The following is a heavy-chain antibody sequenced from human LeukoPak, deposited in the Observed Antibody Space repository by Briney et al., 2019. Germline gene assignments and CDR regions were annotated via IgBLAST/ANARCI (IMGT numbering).Heavy chain of an antibody. J-gene: IGHJ4*02. V-gene: IGHV4-39*07. CDR3: ARAGGAVNLDY. CDR2: IYYSGST. D-gene: IGHD6-19*01. Sequence: SETLSLTRTVSGGSISSSSYYWGWIRQPPGKGLEWIGSIYYSGSTYYNPSLKSRVTISVDTSKNQFSLKLSSVTAADTAVYYCARAGGAVNLDYWGQGTLVTVSS. CDR1: GGSISSSSYY.